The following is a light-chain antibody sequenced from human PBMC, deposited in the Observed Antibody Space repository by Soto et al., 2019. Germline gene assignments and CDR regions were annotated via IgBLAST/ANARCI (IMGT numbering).Light chain of an antibody. V-gene: IGKV1-5*03. CDR1: QSISSR. CDR2: KAS. J-gene: IGKJ1*01. Sequence: DIQMTHPPPTLSASVGDRVTITSRASQSISSRLAWYHQKPGKVPKLLIYKASSLESGVPSRFSGSGSGTEFTLTISSLQPDDFATYYCQQYDSYSWTFGQGTKVEI. CDR3: QQYDSYSWT.